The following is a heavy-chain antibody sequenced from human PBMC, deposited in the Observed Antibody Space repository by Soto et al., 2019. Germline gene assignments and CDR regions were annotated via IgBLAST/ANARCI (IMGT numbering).Heavy chain of an antibody. J-gene: IGHJ4*02. Sequence: SLTCAVYGGSFSGYYWSWIRQPPGKGLEWIGEINHSGSTNYNPSLKSRVTISVDTSKNQFSLKLSSVTAADTAVYYCARGIAAAGDFDYWGQGTLVTVSS. CDR1: GGSFSGYY. D-gene: IGHD6-13*01. CDR2: INHSGST. V-gene: IGHV4-34*01. CDR3: ARGIAAAGDFDY.